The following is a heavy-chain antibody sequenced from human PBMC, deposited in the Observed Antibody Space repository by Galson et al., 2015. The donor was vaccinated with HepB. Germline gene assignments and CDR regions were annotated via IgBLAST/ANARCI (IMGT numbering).Heavy chain of an antibody. J-gene: IGHJ4*02. Sequence: SLRLSCAASGFTFSRHGMHWVRQAPGTGLEWVALIWYDGSNQYYGDSVKGRFTITRDNAKNTLYLQMNSLRVEDTAVYYCAREDPTVAVAVLDYWGQGTLVAVSS. CDR2: IWYDGSNQ. D-gene: IGHD2-2*01. CDR3: AREDPTVAVAVLDY. V-gene: IGHV3-33*01. CDR1: GFTFSRHG.